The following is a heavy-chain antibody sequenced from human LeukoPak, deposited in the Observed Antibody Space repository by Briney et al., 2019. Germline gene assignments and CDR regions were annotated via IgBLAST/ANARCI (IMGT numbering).Heavy chain of an antibody. V-gene: IGHV3-21*01. D-gene: IGHD6-6*01. Sequence: TGGSLRLSCAASGFTFSSYSMNWVRQAPGKGLEWVSSISSGSTYMYYADSVKGRFTISRDNAQNSMYLQMNSLRAEDTAVYYCGRVGGRSKAAKGDAFDIWGQGTMVTVSS. J-gene: IGHJ3*02. CDR1: GFTFSSYS. CDR3: GRVGGRSKAAKGDAFDI. CDR2: ISSGSTYM.